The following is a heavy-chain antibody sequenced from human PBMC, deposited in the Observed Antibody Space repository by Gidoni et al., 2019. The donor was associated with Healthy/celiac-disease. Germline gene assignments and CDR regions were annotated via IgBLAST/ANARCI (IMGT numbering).Heavy chain of an antibody. J-gene: IGHJ6*02. CDR2: MNPNSGNT. D-gene: IGHD1-1*01. V-gene: IGHV1-8*01. Sequence: QVQLVQSGAEVQKPGASVKVSCKAYGYTVTSYDINWVRQATGQGLEWMGWMNPNSGNTGYAQKFQGRVTMTRNTSISTAYMELSSLRSEDTAVYYCARGPGTTWYYYYYGMDVWGQGTTVTVSS. CDR3: ARGPGTTWYYYYYGMDV. CDR1: GYTVTSYD.